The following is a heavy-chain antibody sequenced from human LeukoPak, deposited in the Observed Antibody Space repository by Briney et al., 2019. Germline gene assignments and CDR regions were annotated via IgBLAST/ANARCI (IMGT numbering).Heavy chain of an antibody. D-gene: IGHD2-15*01. Sequence: SETLSLTCAVYGGSFSGYYWSWIRQPPGKGLEWIGEINHSGSTNYNPSLKSRVTISVDTSKNQFSLKLSSVTAADTAVYYCARHFGCSGGSCYYYYYMDVWGKRTTVTISS. J-gene: IGHJ6*03. CDR3: ARHFGCSGGSCYYYYYMDV. CDR2: INHSGST. V-gene: IGHV4-34*01. CDR1: GGSFSGYY.